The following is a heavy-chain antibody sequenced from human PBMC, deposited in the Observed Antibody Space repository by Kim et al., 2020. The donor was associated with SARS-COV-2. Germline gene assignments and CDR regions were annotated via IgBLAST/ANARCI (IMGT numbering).Heavy chain of an antibody. Sequence: GGSLRLSCATSGFTLRAYDMDWVRQAPGKGLEWLSFITTSGATIYYADSVKGRFTISRDNSMNTLFLQMNSLRDEDTAVYYCVRDRGWGAF. D-gene: IGHD1-26*01. CDR2: ITTSGATI. CDR1: GFTLRAYD. V-gene: IGHV3-48*02. CDR3: VRDRGWGAF. J-gene: IGHJ3*01.